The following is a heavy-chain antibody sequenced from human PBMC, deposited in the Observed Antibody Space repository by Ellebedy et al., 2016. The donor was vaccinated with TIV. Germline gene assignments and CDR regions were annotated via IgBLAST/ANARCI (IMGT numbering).Heavy chain of an antibody. D-gene: IGHD1-26*01. CDR3: ARGLVGATHDAFDI. CDR1: GFTVSSNY. J-gene: IGHJ3*02. CDR2: IYRGGST. Sequence: GESLKISCAASGFTVSSNYMSWVRQAPGKGLEWVSVIYRGGSTYYGHSVKGRFTISRHNSKKTLHLQMNSLRAEDTAVYYCARGLVGATHDAFDIWGQGTMVTVSS. V-gene: IGHV3-53*04.